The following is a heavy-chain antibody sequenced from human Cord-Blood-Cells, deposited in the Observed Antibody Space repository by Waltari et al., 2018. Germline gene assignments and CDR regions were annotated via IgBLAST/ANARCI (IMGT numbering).Heavy chain of an antibody. J-gene: IGHJ4*02. D-gene: IGHD5-18*01. CDR2: MTPNSCKK. V-gene: IGHV1-8*01. Sequence: QVQLVQSGAEVKKPGASVKVSCKASGYTFTSYDINWVRQATGQGLEWMGWMTPNSCKKGYAQRFQGRVTMTRNTSISPAYMGRSGLRSEDTAVYYCARGGGSYGYYFDYWGQGTLVTVSS. CDR1: GYTFTSYD. CDR3: ARGGGSYGYYFDY.